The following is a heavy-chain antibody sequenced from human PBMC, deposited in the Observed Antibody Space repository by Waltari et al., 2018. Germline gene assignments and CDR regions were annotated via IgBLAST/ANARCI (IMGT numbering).Heavy chain of an antibody. J-gene: IGHJ4*02. V-gene: IGHV1-2*02. CDR2: INPKNGDT. CDR1: GYPFSDSH. Sequence: QVQLVQSGTEVKKPGASVRVSCQASGYPFSDSHLHWVRQTPGQGFEWMGWINPKNGDTSYAQNFLGRVTMTRDTSINTAYMDLSGLRSDDAAVFYCARDPGPIVGAPDFWGQGTLVTVSS. CDR3: ARDPGPIVGAPDF. D-gene: IGHD1-26*01.